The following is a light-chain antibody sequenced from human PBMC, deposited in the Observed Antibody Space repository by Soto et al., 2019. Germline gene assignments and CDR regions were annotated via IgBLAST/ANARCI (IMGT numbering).Light chain of an antibody. Sequence: QSVLTQPPSVSGAPGQRVTISCTGSSSNSGAGYDVHWYQQLPGTAPKLLIYGNSNRPSGVPDRFSGSKSGTSASLAITGLQAEDEADYYCQSYDSSLSGYVFGTGPKLTVL. CDR2: GNS. V-gene: IGLV1-40*01. CDR1: SSNSGAGYD. CDR3: QSYDSSLSGYV. J-gene: IGLJ1*01.